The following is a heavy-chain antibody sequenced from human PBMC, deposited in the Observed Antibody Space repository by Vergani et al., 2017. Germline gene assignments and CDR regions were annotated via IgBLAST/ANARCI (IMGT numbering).Heavy chain of an antibody. V-gene: IGHV3-48*03. CDR3: AGFPYLYSSGWYGPFDY. D-gene: IGHD6-19*01. J-gene: IGHJ4*02. CDR2: ISSSGSTI. Sequence: EVQLVESGGGLVQPGGSLRLSCAASGFTFSSYEMNWVRQAPGKGVEWVSYISSSGSTIYYADSVKGRFTISRDNAKNSLYLQMNSLRAEDTAVYYCAGFPYLYSSGWYGPFDYWGQGTLVTVSS. CDR1: GFTFSSYE.